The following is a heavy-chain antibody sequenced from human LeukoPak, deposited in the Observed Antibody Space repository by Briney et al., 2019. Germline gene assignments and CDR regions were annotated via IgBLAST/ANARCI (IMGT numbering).Heavy chain of an antibody. J-gene: IGHJ4*02. CDR3: ARAWATDYFDY. V-gene: IGHV4-59*01. Sequence: SETLSLTCTVSGGSISSYYWSWLRQPPGNGLEWIGYMYYSGTIKYNPSLKSRVTISVDTSKNQCSLKLSSVTAADTAMYYCARAWATDYFDYWGQGTLVTVSS. CDR2: MYYSGTI. CDR1: GGSISSYY.